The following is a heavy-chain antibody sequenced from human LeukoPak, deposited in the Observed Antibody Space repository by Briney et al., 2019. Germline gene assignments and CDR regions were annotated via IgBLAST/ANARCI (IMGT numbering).Heavy chain of an antibody. J-gene: IGHJ6*04. CDR3: AELGITMIGGV. Sequence: GGSLRLSCEASGFTFSSYSMNWVRQAPGKGLEWVSYISRSSSYIYYADSVKGRFTISRDNAKNSLYLQMNSLRAEDTAVYYCAELGITMIGGVWGKGTTVTISS. CDR1: GFTFSSYS. V-gene: IGHV3-21*01. D-gene: IGHD3-10*02. CDR2: ISRSSSYI.